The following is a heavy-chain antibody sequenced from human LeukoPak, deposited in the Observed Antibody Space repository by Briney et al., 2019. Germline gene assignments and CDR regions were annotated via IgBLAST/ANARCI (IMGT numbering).Heavy chain of an antibody. CDR1: GFTFSSYE. Sequence: GGSLRLSCAASGFTFSSYEMNWVRQAPGKGLEWVSYISSSGSTIYYADSVKGRFTISRDNAKNSLYLQMNSLRAGDTAVYYCARFNVMAFDIWGQGTMVTVSS. J-gene: IGHJ3*02. CDR3: ARFNVMAFDI. V-gene: IGHV3-48*03. CDR2: ISSSGSTI.